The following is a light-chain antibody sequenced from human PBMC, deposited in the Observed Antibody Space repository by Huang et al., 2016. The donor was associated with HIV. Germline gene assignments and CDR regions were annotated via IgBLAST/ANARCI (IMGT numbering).Light chain of an antibody. J-gene: IGKJ4*01. CDR1: KAASSDF. CDR3: QQFGYSPFT. CDR2: GPS. Sequence: VVMTQSPGTLSLSPGGRASLSCRASKAASSDFLAWYQHKPGQAPRLLISGPSNRATGVPERFRVSWSGTDFTLIIDRLEPEDFALYYCQQFGYSPFTFGGGTRLEI. V-gene: IGKV3-20*01.